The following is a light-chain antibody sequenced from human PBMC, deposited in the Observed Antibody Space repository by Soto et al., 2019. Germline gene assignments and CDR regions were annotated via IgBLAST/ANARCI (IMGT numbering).Light chain of an antibody. V-gene: IGKV3D-20*02. CDR2: DTS. Sequence: EIVLMQSPGTLSLSPGEGATLSCRASQSVNSHYLAWYQQKPGQAPRVLIFDTSRRATGVPARFSGSGSETDFTLTISSLDPEDFAVYYCQQRSNWPPTFGRGTKVDIK. CDR1: QSVNSHY. J-gene: IGKJ1*01. CDR3: QQRSNWPPT.